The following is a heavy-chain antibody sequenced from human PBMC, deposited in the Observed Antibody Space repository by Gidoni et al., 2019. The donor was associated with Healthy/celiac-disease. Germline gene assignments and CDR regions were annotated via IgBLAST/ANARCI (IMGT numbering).Heavy chain of an antibody. D-gene: IGHD3-22*01. CDR2: INHSGST. CDR1: GGSFSGYY. CDR3: ATPGGSGWSDAFDI. V-gene: IGHV4-34*01. Sequence: QVQLQQWGAGLLKPSETLSLTCAVYGGSFSGYYWSWIRQPPGKGLEWIGEINHSGSTNYNPSLKSRVTISVDTSKNQFSLKLSSVTAADTAVYYCATPGGSGWSDAFDIWGQGTMVTVSS. J-gene: IGHJ3*02.